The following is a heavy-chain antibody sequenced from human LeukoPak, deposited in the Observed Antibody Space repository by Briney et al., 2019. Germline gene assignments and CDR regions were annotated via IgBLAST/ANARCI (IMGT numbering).Heavy chain of an antibody. CDR3: ARAEREMALDY. V-gene: IGHV3-11*01. D-gene: IGHD5-24*01. J-gene: IGHJ4*02. CDR1: GFTFSDYY. Sequence: GGSLRLSCAVSGFTFSDYYMSWIRQAPGKGLEWVSYISSSGSTIYYADSVKGRFTISRDNAKNSLYLQMNSLRAEDTAVYYCARAEREMALDYWGQGTLVTVSS. CDR2: ISSSGSTI.